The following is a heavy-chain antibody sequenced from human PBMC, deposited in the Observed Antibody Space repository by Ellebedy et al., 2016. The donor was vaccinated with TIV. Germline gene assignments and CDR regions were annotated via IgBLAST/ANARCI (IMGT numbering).Heavy chain of an antibody. CDR1: GYTFTSYG. Sequence: ASVKVSXXASGYTFTSYGISWVRQAPGQGLEWMGWISAYNGNTNYAQKFQGRVTMARDTSTSTVYMELSSLRSEDTAVYYCARGCGGDCYLDSGFDYWGQGTLVTVSS. D-gene: IGHD2-21*02. CDR2: ISAYNGNT. CDR3: ARGCGGDCYLDSGFDY. J-gene: IGHJ4*02. V-gene: IGHV1-18*01.